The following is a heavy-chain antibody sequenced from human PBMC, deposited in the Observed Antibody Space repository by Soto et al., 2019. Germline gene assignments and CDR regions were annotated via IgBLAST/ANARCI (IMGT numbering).Heavy chain of an antibody. Sequence: SETLSLTCTVSGGSISSYYWSWIRQPPGKGLEWIGYIYYTGTTNYNPSLRNRVSISVDTSNNQFSLKLNSVTAADTAVYYCARDLSDRAPGAAAGYYFDYWGQGTLVTSPQ. J-gene: IGHJ4*02. CDR3: ARDLSDRAPGAAAGYYFDY. D-gene: IGHD6-13*01. V-gene: IGHV4-59*01. CDR1: GGSISSYY. CDR2: IYYTGTT.